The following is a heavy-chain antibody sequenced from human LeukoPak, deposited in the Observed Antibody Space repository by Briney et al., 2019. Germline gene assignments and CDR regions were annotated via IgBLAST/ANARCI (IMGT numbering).Heavy chain of an antibody. V-gene: IGHV3-33*01. Sequence: PGRSLRLSCVVSGFTFSTHGFHWVRQAPGKGLEWVSVIWHDGGRKEYADSVRGRFTISRDNSNLYLQMNSLRAEDTAIYYCARDIGNSGFNSDYWGQGTPVTVSS. CDR3: ARDIGNSGFNSDY. J-gene: IGHJ4*02. D-gene: IGHD5-12*01. CDR2: IWHDGGRK. CDR1: GFTFSTHG.